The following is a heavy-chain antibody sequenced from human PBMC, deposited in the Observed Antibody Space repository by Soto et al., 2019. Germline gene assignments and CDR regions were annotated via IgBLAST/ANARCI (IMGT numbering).Heavy chain of an antibody. CDR2: IHTAGDT. J-gene: IGHJ2*01. CDR3: ARKPRPVAGSTDWYFDL. Sequence: PVGSLRLSCAASGFAVSSNYMTWVRQTTGKSLEWVAAIHTAGDTYYPGSVKGRFTISREGVKNSLYLQMNSLRAGDTAVYFCARKPRPVAGSTDWYFDLWGRGTLVTVSS. V-gene: IGHV3-13*01. CDR1: GFAVSSNY. D-gene: IGHD6-19*01.